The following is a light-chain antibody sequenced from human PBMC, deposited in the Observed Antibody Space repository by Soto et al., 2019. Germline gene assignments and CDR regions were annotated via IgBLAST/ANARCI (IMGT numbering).Light chain of an antibody. CDR1: QSVTRY. V-gene: IGKV3-11*01. Sequence: IGFTHPPSTLSTTTSETATLSCRASQSVTRYLAWYQQKPGQAPRFLIFDASNRATGVPARFSGSGSGTDFTLTICSLEPEDIAVYYCQQYGRLTAFGQRAKVAIK. J-gene: IGKJ1*01. CDR3: QQYGRLTA. CDR2: DAS.